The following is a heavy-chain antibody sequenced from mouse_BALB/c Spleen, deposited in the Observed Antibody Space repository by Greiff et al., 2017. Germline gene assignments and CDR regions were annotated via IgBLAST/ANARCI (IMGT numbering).Heavy chain of an antibody. J-gene: IGHJ4*01. D-gene: IGHD2-2*01. V-gene: IGHV1-69*02. CDR1: GYTFTSYW. CDR3: ARRLRRDYAMDY. CDR2: IDPSDSYT. Sequence: QVQLQQSGAELVKPGASVKLSCKASGYTFTSYWMHWVKQRPGQGLEWIGEIDPSDSYTNYNQKFKGKATLTVDKSSSTAYMQLSSLTSEDSAVYYCARRLRRDYAMDYWGQGTSVTVSS.